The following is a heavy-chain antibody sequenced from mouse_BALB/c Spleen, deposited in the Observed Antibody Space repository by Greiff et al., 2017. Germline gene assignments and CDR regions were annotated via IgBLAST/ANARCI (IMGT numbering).Heavy chain of an antibody. D-gene: IGHD2-3*01. V-gene: IGHV3-2*02. CDR2: ISYSGST. Sequence: EVQLQQSGPGLVKPSQSLSLTCTVTGYSITSDYAWNWIRQFPGNKLEWMGYISYSGSTSYNPSLKSRISITRDTSKNQFFLQLNSVTTEDTATYYCARNDGYSYYYAMDYWGQGTSVTVSS. CDR1: GYSITSDYA. CDR3: ARNDGYSYYYAMDY. J-gene: IGHJ4*01.